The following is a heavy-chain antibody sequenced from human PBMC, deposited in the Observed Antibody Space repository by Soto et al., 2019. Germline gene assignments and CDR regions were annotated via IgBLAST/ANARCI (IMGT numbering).Heavy chain of an antibody. V-gene: IGHV3-66*01. CDR3: ARGRGSTGYLGREHYFDY. CDR1: GFSVTNNY. J-gene: IGHJ4*02. D-gene: IGHD2-2*01. CDR2: IDIGGNT. Sequence: EVQVVESGGGLVQPGGSLRLSCAASGFSVTNNYMNWVRQAPGKGLEWVSIIDIGGNTYYADSVKDRFTISRDNSRNMLYLHMDSLRAADTAVYYCARGRGSTGYLGREHYFDYWGQGTLVTVSP.